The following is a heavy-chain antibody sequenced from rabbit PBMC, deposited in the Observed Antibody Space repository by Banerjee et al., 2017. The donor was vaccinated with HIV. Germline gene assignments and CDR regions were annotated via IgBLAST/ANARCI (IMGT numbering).Heavy chain of an antibody. CDR2: IYAGSSGST. V-gene: IGHV1S45*01. CDR1: GFDFSSYYM. CDR3: ARHYSDGVRGYDP. J-gene: IGHJ2*01. Sequence: QEQLKESGGGLVQPGGSLKLSCKASGFDFSSYYMSWVRQAPGKGLEWIGCIYAGSSGSTYYASWVNGRFTISKTSSTTVTLQMTSLTAADTATYFCARHYSDGVRGYDPWGPGTLVTVS. D-gene: IGHD6-1*01.